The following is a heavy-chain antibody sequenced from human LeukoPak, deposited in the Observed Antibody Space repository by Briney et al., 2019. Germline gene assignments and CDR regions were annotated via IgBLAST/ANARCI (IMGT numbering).Heavy chain of an antibody. Sequence: ASVTVSCKASGYTFTSYGISWVRQAPGQGLEWMGWISVYNGNTNYAQKLQGRVTMTTDTSTSTAYMELRSLRSDDTAVYYCARDLSGRKRTRYYDILTGPNTINWFDPWGQGTLVTVSS. D-gene: IGHD3-9*01. J-gene: IGHJ5*02. CDR2: ISVYNGNT. CDR1: GYTFTSYG. CDR3: ARDLSGRKRTRYYDILTGPNTINWFDP. V-gene: IGHV1-18*01.